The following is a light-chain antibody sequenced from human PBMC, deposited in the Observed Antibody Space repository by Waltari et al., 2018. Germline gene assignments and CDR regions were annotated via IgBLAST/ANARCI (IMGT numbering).Light chain of an antibody. CDR3: QAWDSGTALYV. V-gene: IGLV3-1*01. CDR1: KLGNQY. CDR2: QDN. Sequence: SYELTKHPSLSVSPRQTATITRPGDKLGNQYACWYQQRPGQPPVLVIYQDNKRPSGIPGRFAGSRSGNTATLTMRETQAVDEADYYCQAWDSGTALYVFGTGTKVTVL. J-gene: IGLJ1*01.